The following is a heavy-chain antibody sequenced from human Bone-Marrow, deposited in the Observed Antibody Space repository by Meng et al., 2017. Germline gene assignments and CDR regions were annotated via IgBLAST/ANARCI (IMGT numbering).Heavy chain of an antibody. V-gene: IGHV4-31*01. CDR2: IYYSGST. J-gene: IGHJ3*02. D-gene: IGHD3-10*01. CDR1: GGSISSGGYY. CDR3: ARGALVRGVFDAFDI. Sequence: QVRLQEAGPGLGKPSQSPSLTCTVSGGSISSGGYYWSWIRQHPGKGLEWIGYIYYSGSTYYNPSLKSLVTISVDTSKNQFSLKLSSVTAADTAVYYCARGALVRGVFDAFDIWGQGTMVTVSS.